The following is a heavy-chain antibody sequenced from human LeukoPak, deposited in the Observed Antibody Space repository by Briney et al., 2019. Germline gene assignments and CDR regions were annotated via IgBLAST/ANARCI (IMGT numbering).Heavy chain of an antibody. CDR1: GFTFSSYS. V-gene: IGHV3-53*01. J-gene: IGHJ4*02. CDR2: IYSGGST. CDR3: ARGRYGGYNDY. Sequence: GGSLRLSCAASGFTFSSYSMNWVRQAPGKGLEWVSVIYSGGSTYYADSVKGRFTISRDNSKNTLYLQMNSLRAEDTAVYYCARGRYGGYNDYWGQGTLVTVSS. D-gene: IGHD5-12*01.